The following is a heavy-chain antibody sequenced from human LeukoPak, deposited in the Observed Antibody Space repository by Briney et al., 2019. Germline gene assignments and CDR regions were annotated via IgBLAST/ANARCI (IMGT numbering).Heavy chain of an antibody. CDR1: GYTFTSYG. Sequence: ASVKVSCKASGYTFTSYGISWVRQAPGQGLEWMGWINPNSGGTNYAQKFQGRVTMTRDTSISTAYMELSRLRSDDTAVYYCARDKIDYYYYMDVWGKGTTVTISS. CDR3: ARDKIDYYYYMDV. J-gene: IGHJ6*03. CDR2: INPNSGGT. V-gene: IGHV1-2*02.